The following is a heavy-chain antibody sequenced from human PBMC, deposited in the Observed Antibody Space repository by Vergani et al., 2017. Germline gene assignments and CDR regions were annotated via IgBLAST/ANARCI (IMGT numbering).Heavy chain of an antibody. V-gene: IGHV1-69*01. CDR2: IIPIFVKA. CDR3: VIPSETSANWANDALDI. J-gene: IGHJ3*02. Sequence: QVQLVQSGAEVKKPGSSVKVSCKASGGTFSSYAISWVRQAPGQGLEWMGGIIPIFVKAHYAQKFQGRVTITADESTSTAYMELNSRRSEDTAVYYCVIPSETSANWANDALDIWGQGTMVTVSS. D-gene: IGHD7-27*01. CDR1: GGTFSSYA.